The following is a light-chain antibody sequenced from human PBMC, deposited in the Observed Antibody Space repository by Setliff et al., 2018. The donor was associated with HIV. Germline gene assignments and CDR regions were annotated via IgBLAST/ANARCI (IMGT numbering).Light chain of an antibody. V-gene: IGLV7-46*01. CDR2: DTS. CDR1: TGAVTSGHY. CDR3: FLSYSGARRV. Sequence: QAVVTQEPSLTVSPGGTVTLTCGSSTGAVTSGHYPYWFQQKPGQAPRTVIYDTSSKHSWTPARFSGSLLGGKAALTLSGAQPEDEAAYYCFLSYSGARRVFGGGTKVTVL. J-gene: IGLJ3*02.